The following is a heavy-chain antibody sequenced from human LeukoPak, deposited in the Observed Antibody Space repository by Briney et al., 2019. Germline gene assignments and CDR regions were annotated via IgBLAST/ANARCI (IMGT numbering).Heavy chain of an antibody. J-gene: IGHJ5*02. CDR3: TTVREDHSNVRLFDP. D-gene: IGHD4-11*01. V-gene: IGHV3-15*01. CDR1: RFSSANAW. Sequence: GGSLRLSGATARFSSANAWMSCVRQAPGKGLEWVGRIKSKSDGGATTYVAPVQGRFTISRDDSKNTLYLQMNSLKIEDTAIYYCTTVREDHSNVRLFDPWGQGTQVTVSS. CDR2: IKSKSDGGAT.